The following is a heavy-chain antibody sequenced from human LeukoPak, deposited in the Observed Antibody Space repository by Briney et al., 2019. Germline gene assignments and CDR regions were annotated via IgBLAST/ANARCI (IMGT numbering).Heavy chain of an antibody. CDR1: GVTFSSYS. CDR2: ISSSDI. CDR3: VRSYSSDANGVHWFDP. Sequence: GGSLTLSCAASGVTFSSYSMNWVRQAPGKGLEWVSSISSSDIYYADPVQGGFTISRDNAKNTLYLQMKSLRAAETAVLYCVRSYSSDANGVHWFDPWGEGALVSVSS. D-gene: IGHD6-19*01. V-gene: IGHV3-21*01. J-gene: IGHJ5*02.